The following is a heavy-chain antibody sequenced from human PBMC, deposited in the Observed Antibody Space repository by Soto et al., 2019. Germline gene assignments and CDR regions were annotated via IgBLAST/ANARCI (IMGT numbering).Heavy chain of an antibody. V-gene: IGHV3-30*18. D-gene: IGHD2-15*01. J-gene: IGHJ4*02. CDR3: AKDSRLLGGYYFEY. Sequence: GGSLRLSCAASGFTFSSYGMHLVRQAPGKGLEWVAVISYDGSNKYYADSVKGRFTISRDNSKNTLYLQMNSLRAEDTAVYYCAKDSRLLGGYYFEYWGKGTLVTVSS. CDR1: GFTFSSYG. CDR2: ISYDGSNK.